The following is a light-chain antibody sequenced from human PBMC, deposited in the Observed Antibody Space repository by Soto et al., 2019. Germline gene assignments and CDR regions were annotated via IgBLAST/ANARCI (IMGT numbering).Light chain of an antibody. J-gene: IGKJ1*01. CDR2: DAS. Sequence: EILLTQSPGALSLSLGERATLSCRASQSVKSSYLAWYRQNPGQTPRLLIYDASTRATGIPDRFSGSGSGTDFTLTISGLEPEDFAVYSCQQYASSPQTFGQGTKVDVK. V-gene: IGKV3-20*01. CDR1: QSVKSSY. CDR3: QQYASSPQT.